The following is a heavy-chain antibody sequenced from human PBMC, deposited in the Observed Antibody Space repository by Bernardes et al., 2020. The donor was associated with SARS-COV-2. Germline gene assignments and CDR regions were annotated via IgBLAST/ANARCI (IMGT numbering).Heavy chain of an antibody. CDR2: ISYDGSNK. Sequence: GGSLRLSCAASGFTFSSYAMHWVRQAPGKGLEWVAVISYDGSNKYYADSVKGRFTISRDNSKNTLYLQMNSLRAEDTAVYYCAREAEAGSLDYWGQGTLVTVSS. CDR1: GFTFSSYA. V-gene: IGHV3-30*01. CDR3: AREAEAGSLDY. D-gene: IGHD6-13*01. J-gene: IGHJ4*02.